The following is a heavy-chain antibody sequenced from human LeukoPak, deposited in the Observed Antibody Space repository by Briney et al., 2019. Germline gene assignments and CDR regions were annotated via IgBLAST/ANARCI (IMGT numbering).Heavy chain of an antibody. Sequence: GGSLRLSCGASGFTFNSYSMNWVRQAPGKGLEWVSYISSSTSRIYYADSVKGRFTISRDSARRSLFLQMNSLRDEDTAVYYCARDIHWAFDYWGQGTVVTVSS. CDR2: ISSSTSRI. CDR3: ARDIHWAFDY. J-gene: IGHJ4*02. CDR1: GFTFNSYS. V-gene: IGHV3-48*02. D-gene: IGHD7-27*01.